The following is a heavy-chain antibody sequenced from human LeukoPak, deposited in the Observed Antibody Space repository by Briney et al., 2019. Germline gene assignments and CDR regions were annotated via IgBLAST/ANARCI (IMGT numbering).Heavy chain of an antibody. CDR2: ISAYNGNT. CDR3: ARDFFVVVPAAGFYYYYYGMDV. V-gene: IGHV1-18*01. D-gene: IGHD2-2*01. Sequence: ASVKVSCKASGYTFTSYGISWVRQAPGQGLEWMGWISAYNGNTNYAQKLQGRVTMTTDTSTSTAYMELRSLRSDDTAVYYCARDFFVVVPAAGFYYYYYGMDVWGQGTTVTVSS. J-gene: IGHJ6*02. CDR1: GYTFTSYG.